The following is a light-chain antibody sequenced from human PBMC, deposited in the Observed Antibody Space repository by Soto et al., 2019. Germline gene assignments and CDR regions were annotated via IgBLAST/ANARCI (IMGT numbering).Light chain of an antibody. Sequence: ALQVAQFPSPLSASVGARVTLPCRASQDIRNDLGWYQQKPGKAPKLLIYVASTLKGGVPSRFSGSGSGTDFTLTISSLQPEDFATYFGQQTKSFPLTFGGGTKVDI. CDR1: QDIRND. V-gene: IGKV1-6*01. CDR3: QQTKSFPLT. J-gene: IGKJ4*01. CDR2: VAS.